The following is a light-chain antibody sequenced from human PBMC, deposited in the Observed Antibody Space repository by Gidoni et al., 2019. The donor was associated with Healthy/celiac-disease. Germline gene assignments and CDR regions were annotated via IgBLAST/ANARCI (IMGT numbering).Light chain of an antibody. CDR3: SSYTSSSTVV. J-gene: IGLJ2*01. Sequence: QSALTQPASVSGSPGQSITISCTGTSSDVGCYNSVSWYQQHPGKAPKLIIYEVSNRPSGVSNRFSGSKSGNTASLTISGLQAEDEADYYCSSYTSSSTVVFGGGTKLTVL. CDR1: SSDVGCYNS. V-gene: IGLV2-14*01. CDR2: EVS.